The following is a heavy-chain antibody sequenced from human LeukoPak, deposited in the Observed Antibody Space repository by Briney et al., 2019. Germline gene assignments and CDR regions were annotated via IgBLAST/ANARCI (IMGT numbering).Heavy chain of an antibody. J-gene: IGHJ4*02. V-gene: IGHV4-61*02. CDR2: IYTSGST. CDR3: ARVSSSWSHRRVLVYFDY. CDR1: GGSISSGSYY. D-gene: IGHD6-13*01. Sequence: PSETLSLTCTVSGGSISSGSYYWSWIRQPARKGLEWIGRIYTSGSTNYNPSLKSRVTISVDTSKNQFSLKLSSVTAADTAVYYCARVSSSWSHRRVLVYFDYWGQGTLVTVSS.